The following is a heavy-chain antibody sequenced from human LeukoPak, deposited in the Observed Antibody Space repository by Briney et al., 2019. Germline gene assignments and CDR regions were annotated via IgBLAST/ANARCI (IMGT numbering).Heavy chain of an antibody. CDR3: ARDPIGSRWPYYFDY. D-gene: IGHD2-15*01. J-gene: IGHJ4*02. CDR2: INAGNGNT. CDR1: GYTFSMNV. Sequence: ASVKVSCKTSGYTFSMNVIHWVRQAPGQRLEWMGWINAGNGNTKYSQKFQARVTITRDTSASTAYMELSSLRSEDTAVYYCARDPIGSRWPYYFDYWGQGTLVTVSS. V-gene: IGHV1-3*01.